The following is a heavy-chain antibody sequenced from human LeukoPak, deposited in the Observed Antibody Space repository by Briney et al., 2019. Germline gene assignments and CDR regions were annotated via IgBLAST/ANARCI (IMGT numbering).Heavy chain of an antibody. CDR2: IYYSGST. Sequence: SQTLSLTCTVSGGPISSGGYSWSWIRQDPGKGLEWIGYIYYSGSTNYNPSLKSRVTISVHTSKNQFSLKLSSVTAADTAVYYCARVQIGYSYGLFDYWGQGTLVTVSS. D-gene: IGHD5-18*01. CDR1: GGPISSGGYS. J-gene: IGHJ4*02. V-gene: IGHV4-61*08. CDR3: ARVQIGYSYGLFDY.